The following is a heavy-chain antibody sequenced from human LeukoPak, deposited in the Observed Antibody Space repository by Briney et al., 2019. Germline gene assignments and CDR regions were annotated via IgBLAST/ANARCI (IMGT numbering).Heavy chain of an antibody. CDR1: GFTFSSYT. Sequence: GGSLRLSCAASGFTFSSYTMNWVRQAPGKGREWVSSIHEGGGYIYYADSVKGRFTISRDNAERSLYLQLDSLRADDTAVYYCASSSDAFDIWGQGTMVTVSS. D-gene: IGHD2-15*01. CDR2: IHEGGGYI. V-gene: IGHV3-21*01. J-gene: IGHJ3*02. CDR3: ASSSDAFDI.